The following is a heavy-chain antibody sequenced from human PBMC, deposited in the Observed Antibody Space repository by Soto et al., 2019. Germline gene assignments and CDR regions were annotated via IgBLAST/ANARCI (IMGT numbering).Heavy chain of an antibody. Sequence: LRLSCAASGFTFSSYAISWVRQAPGKGLEWVSAISGSGGSTYYADSVKGRFTISRDNSKNTLYLQMNSLRAEDTAVYYCAKDRGYDFWSGYTGYGMDVWGQGTTVTVSS. J-gene: IGHJ6*02. V-gene: IGHV3-23*01. CDR3: AKDRGYDFWSGYTGYGMDV. D-gene: IGHD3-3*01. CDR2: ISGSGGST. CDR1: GFTFSSYA.